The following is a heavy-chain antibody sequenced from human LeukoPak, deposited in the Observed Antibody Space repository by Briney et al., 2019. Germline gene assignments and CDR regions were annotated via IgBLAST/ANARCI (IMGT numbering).Heavy chain of an antibody. CDR2: IYYSGST. CDR3: ARVASTVVTYYFVH. J-gene: IGHJ4*02. CDR1: GGSISSYY. V-gene: IGHV4-59*01. D-gene: IGHD4-23*01. Sequence: SETLSPTCTVSGGSISSYYWSWIRQPPGKGLEWIGYIYYSGSTNYNPSLKSRVTISVDTSKNQFSLKLSSVTAADTAVYYCARVASTVVTYYFVHWAGRTLVTVSS.